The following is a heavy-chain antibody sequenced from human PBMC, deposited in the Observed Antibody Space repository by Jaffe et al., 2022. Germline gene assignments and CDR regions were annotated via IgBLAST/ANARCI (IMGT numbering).Heavy chain of an antibody. CDR1: GYTFTSYG. V-gene: IGHV1-18*01. J-gene: IGHJ4*02. D-gene: IGHD2-2*01. Sequence: QVQLVQSGAEVKKPGASVKVSCKASGYTFTSYGISWVRQAPGQGLEWMGWISAYNGNTNYAQKLQGRVTMTTDTSTSTAYMELRSLRSDDTAVYYCARDPSPARCSSTSCYPGVGDYFDYWGQGTLVTVSS. CDR3: ARDPSPARCSSTSCYPGVGDYFDY. CDR2: ISAYNGNT.